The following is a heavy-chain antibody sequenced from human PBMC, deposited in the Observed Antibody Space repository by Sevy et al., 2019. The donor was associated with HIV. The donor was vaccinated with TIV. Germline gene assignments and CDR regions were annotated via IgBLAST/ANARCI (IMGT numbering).Heavy chain of an antibody. V-gene: IGHV3-49*03. CDR2: IRSKAYGGTT. Sequence: GGSLRLSCTASGFTFGDYAMSWFRQAPGKGLEWVGFIRSKAYGGTTEYAASVKGRFTIARDDSKGIAYLQMNSLKTGDTAVSYCTRALGYCRGGGCYISPFDIWGQGTMVTVSS. D-gene: IGHD2-15*01. J-gene: IGHJ3*02. CDR3: TRALGYCRGGGCYISPFDI. CDR1: GFTFGDYA.